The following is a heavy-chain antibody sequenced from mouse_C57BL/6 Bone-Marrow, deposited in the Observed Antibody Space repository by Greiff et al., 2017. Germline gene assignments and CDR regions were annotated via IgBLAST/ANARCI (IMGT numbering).Heavy chain of an antibody. J-gene: IGHJ4*01. V-gene: IGHV1-82*01. CDR2: IYPGDGDT. CDR3: ATYGSSLSYAMDY. D-gene: IGHD1-1*01. Sequence: QVTLKESGPELVKPGASVKISCKASGYAFSSSWMNWVKQRPGKGLEWIGRIYPGDGDTNYNGKFKGKATLTADKSSSTAYMQLSSLTSEDSAVYFCATYGSSLSYAMDYWGQGTSVTVSS. CDR1: GYAFSSSW.